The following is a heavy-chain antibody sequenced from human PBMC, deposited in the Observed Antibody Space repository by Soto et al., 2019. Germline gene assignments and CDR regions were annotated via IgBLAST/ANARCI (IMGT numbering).Heavy chain of an antibody. J-gene: IGHJ4*02. CDR3: ALAHCTNGVCYLPQFDY. D-gene: IGHD2-8*01. V-gene: IGHV1-69*10. Sequence: GASVKVSCKASGGGNLRDYRTTWVRRAPGQGLEWMGGIIPKLGSANYAQNLQGRVTVTADTSTITAYMELRSLRSDDTAVYYCALAHCTNGVCYLPQFDYWGQGTLVTVSS. CDR2: IIPKLGSA. CDR1: GGGNLRDYR.